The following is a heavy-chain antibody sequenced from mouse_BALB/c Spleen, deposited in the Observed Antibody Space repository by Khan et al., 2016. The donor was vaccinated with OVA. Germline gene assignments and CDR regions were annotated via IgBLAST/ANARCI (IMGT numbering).Heavy chain of an antibody. J-gene: IGHJ3*01. D-gene: IGHD3-1*01. V-gene: IGHV1-54*01. Sequence: VQLQESGAELVRPGTSVKVSCKASGYAFTNYLIEWVKQRPGQGLEWIGVINPGSGGTNYNEKFKGKATLTADKSSSTAYMQLSSLTSDVSAVLFWTRGGFGGVAYWGQGTLVTVSA. CDR3: TRGGFGGVAY. CDR2: INPGSGGT. CDR1: GYAFTNYL.